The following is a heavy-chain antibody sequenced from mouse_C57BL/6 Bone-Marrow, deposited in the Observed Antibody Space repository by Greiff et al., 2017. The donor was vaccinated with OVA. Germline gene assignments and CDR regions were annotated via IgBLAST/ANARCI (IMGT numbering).Heavy chain of an antibody. CDR3: AKLPHYDYDVDY. CDR2: IDPSDSET. V-gene: IGHV1-61*01. Sequence: QVQLQQPGAELVKPGASVKMSCKASGYTFTSYWITWVKQRPGQGLEWIGNIDPSDSETHYNQKFKDKATLTVDKSSSTAYMQLSSLTSEDSAVYYCAKLPHYDYDVDYWGQGTTLTVSS. CDR1: GYTFTSYW. J-gene: IGHJ2*01. D-gene: IGHD2-4*01.